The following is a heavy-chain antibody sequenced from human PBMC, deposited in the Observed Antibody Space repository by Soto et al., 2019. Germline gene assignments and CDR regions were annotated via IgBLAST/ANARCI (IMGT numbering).Heavy chain of an antibody. CDR1: GGFVSSNRYY. CDR3: ARHSAGTTVAY. V-gene: IGHV4-39*01. Sequence: QLQLQESGPGLVKPSETLSLTCTVSGGFVSSNRYYWGWIRQPPGKGLEWIGSIYYSGSTNYNPSRQRRVTISADTSKNQFSLNLTSVTAADTAVYYCARHSAGTTVAYWGQGTLVTVSS. J-gene: IGHJ4*02. D-gene: IGHD1-1*01. CDR2: IYYSGST.